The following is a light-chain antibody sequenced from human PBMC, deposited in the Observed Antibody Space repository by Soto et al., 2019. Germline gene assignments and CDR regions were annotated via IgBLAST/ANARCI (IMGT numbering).Light chain of an antibody. V-gene: IGKV3-15*01. J-gene: IGKJ5*01. CDR2: GAS. Sequence: EILMTQSPDSLSLSPGETATLCCRASQSLNTDLAWYQQKPGQAPRLLLYGASTRATGISTRFSGGGSGTEFTLTISGLQSEDSAVYYCQQYKSWPPITFGQGTRLEIK. CDR3: QQYKSWPPIT. CDR1: QSLNTD.